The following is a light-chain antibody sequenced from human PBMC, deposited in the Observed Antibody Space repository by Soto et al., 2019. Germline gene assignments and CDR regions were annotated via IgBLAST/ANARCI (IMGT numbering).Light chain of an antibody. J-gene: IGKJ5*01. Sequence: DIQLTQSPSFLSASVGDRVTITCRASQGISSFLAWYQQEPGKAPKLLIHTASTLQSGVPSRFSGSGSGTEFTLTISSLQPEDFGTYYCQHRHSYPITFGQGTRLEIK. CDR3: QHRHSYPIT. CDR2: TAS. CDR1: QGISSF. V-gene: IGKV1-9*01.